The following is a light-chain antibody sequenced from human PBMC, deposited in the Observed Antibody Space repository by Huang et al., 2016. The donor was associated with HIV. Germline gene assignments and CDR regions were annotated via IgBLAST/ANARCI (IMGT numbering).Light chain of an antibody. CDR3: QQYYSSPLT. J-gene: IGKJ4*01. CDR1: QSVLYSANNNNY. V-gene: IGKV4-1*01. Sequence: DIVMTQSPDSLTVSLGERATINCKSSQSVLYSANNNNYLAWYQQKPGQPPKLLIYWASTRDSGVPDRFSGSESETDFTLTISSLQAEDVAVYYCQQYYSSPLTFGGGTKVEIK. CDR2: WAS.